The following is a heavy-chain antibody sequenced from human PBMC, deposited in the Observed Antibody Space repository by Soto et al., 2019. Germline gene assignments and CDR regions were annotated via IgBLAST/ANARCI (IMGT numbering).Heavy chain of an antibody. Sequence: QLQLQESGPGLVKPSETLSLTCTVSGGSISSSSYYWGWIRQPPGKGLEWIGSIYYSGSTYYNPSLKSRVTISVDTSKNQFSLKLSSVTAADTAVYHCASPVQWLDGGYFDYWGQGTLVTVSS. CDR3: ASPVQWLDGGYFDY. CDR2: IYYSGST. D-gene: IGHD6-19*01. J-gene: IGHJ4*02. V-gene: IGHV4-39*01. CDR1: GGSISSSSYY.